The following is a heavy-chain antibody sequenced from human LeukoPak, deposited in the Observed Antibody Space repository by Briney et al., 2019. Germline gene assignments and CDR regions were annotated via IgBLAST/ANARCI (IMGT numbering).Heavy chain of an antibody. J-gene: IGHJ4*02. CDR3: AKDQIRSGAFDY. CDR1: GFTFSSYG. Sequence: QTGGSLRLSCAASGFTFSSYGMHWVRQAPGKGLEWVAFIRYDGSNKYYADSVRGRFTISRDNSKNTLYLQMNSLRAEDTAVYYCAKDQIRSGAFDYWGQGTLVTVSS. V-gene: IGHV3-30*02. D-gene: IGHD1-26*01. CDR2: IRYDGSNK.